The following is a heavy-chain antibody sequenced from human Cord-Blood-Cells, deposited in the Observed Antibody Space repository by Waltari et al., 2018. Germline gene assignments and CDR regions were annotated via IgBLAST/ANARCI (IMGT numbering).Heavy chain of an antibody. Sequence: EVQLVASGGGLIQPGGSLRLSCAASGFTVSRNYMSWVRQAPGKGREWVSVMYSGGITNDADSVKGRFTISRDNSKNTLYLQMNSLRAEDTAVYYCARSYSNYYYYGMDVWGQGTTVTVSS. CDR2: MYSGGIT. CDR3: ARSYSNYYYYGMDV. D-gene: IGHD4-4*01. J-gene: IGHJ6*02. V-gene: IGHV3-53*01. CDR1: GFTVSRNY.